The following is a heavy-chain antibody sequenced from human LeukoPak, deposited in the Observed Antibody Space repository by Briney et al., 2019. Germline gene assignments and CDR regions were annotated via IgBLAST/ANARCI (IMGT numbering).Heavy chain of an antibody. D-gene: IGHD2-2*01. CDR1: GGSFSGYY. J-gene: IGHJ4*02. CDR2: INHSGST. V-gene: IGHV4-34*01. Sequence: PSETLSLTCVVYGGSFSGYYWSWIRQPPGKGLEWIGEINHSGSTNYNPSLKSRVTISVDTSKNQFSLKLSSVTAADTAVYYCARLPIVVVPAAFDYWGQGTLVTVSS. CDR3: ARLPIVVVPAAFDY.